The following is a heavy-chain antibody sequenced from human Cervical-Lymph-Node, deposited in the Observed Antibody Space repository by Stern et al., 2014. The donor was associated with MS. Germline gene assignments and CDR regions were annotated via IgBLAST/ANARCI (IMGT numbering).Heavy chain of an antibody. Sequence: VQLVESGGGVVQPGRSLRLSCAASGFTFSSYGMHWVRQAPGKGLEWVAVIWYDGSNKYYADSVKGRFTISRDNSKNTLYLQMNSLRAEDTAVYYCARDSVRQQLVRGPVPSDPWGQGTLVTVSS. D-gene: IGHD6-13*01. CDR2: IWYDGSNK. J-gene: IGHJ5*02. CDR3: ARDSVRQQLVRGPVPSDP. CDR1: GFTFSSYG. V-gene: IGHV3-33*01.